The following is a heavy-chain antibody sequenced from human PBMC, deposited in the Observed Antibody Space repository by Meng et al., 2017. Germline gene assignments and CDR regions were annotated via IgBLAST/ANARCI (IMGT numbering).Heavy chain of an antibody. V-gene: IGHV5-51*01. CDR1: GYSFTSYW. CDR3: ARGVRYCSGGSCYSYNAFDI. J-gene: IGHJ3*02. CDR2: IYPGDSDT. D-gene: IGHD2-15*01. Sequence: GESLKISCKGSGYSFTSYWIGWVRQMPGKGLEWMGIIYPGDSDTRYSPSFQGQVTISADKSISTAYLQWSSLKASDTAMYYCARGVRYCSGGSCYSYNAFDIWGQGKMVTV.